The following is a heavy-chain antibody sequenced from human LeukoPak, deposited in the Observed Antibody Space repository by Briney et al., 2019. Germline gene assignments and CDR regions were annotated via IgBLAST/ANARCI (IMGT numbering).Heavy chain of an antibody. CDR1: GFTFSAFS. D-gene: IGHD3-16*01. Sequence: GGSLRLSCAASGFTFSAFSMNWVRQAPGKGLEWISYINSAGPTSYADSVKGRFTISGDNDKNSVFLQMSSLRAEDTALYYCARDLNYAFDYWGQGTLVTVSS. J-gene: IGHJ4*02. V-gene: IGHV3-48*01. CDR2: INSAGPT. CDR3: ARDLNYAFDY.